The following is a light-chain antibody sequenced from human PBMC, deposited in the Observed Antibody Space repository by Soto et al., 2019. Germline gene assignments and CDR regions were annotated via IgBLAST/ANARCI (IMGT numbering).Light chain of an antibody. J-gene: IGKJ1*01. CDR2: GAS. V-gene: IGKV3D-7*01. Sequence: EIVLTQSPATLSLSPGERATLSCRASQSVSSSYLSWYQQKPGQAPRLLIYGASTRATGIPARFSGSGSGTDFTLTISSLQPEDFAVYYCQQDYNLPRTFGQGTKVDNK. CDR1: QSVSSSY. CDR3: QQDYNLPRT.